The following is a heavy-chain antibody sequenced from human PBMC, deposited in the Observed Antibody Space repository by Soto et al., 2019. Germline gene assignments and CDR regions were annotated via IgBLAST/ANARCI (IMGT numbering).Heavy chain of an antibody. CDR1: GGSCSGYY. J-gene: IGHJ6*04. CDR3: TRGLTYYVWSAHPYYYGMDV. V-gene: IGHV4-34*01. Sequence: QVQLQQWGAGLLKPSETLSLTCAVYGGSCSGYYWSWIRQPPGKGLEWFGEINHSGSTNYNPSLKSLVTIAVDSSKDHFSMMLSSVTATDTAVYYCTRGLTYYVWSAHPYYYGMDVWVEGTTVTVSS. CDR2: INHSGST. D-gene: IGHD3-10*02.